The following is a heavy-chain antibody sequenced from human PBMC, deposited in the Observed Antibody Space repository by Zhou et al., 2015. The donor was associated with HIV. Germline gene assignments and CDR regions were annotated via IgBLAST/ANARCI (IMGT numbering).Heavy chain of an antibody. D-gene: IGHD3-22*01. CDR1: GYTFSTYG. CDR2: ISAYNGNT. Sequence: QVQLVQSGAEVKKPGASVKVSCKASGYTFSTYGIGWVRQAPGQGLEWMGWISAYNGNTNYAQQLQDRVTMTTDTSTSTAYMELRSLRSDDTAVYYCARLELGYYYDTSGPFDLWGRGTLVTVSS. CDR3: ARLELGYYYDTSGPFDL. J-gene: IGHJ2*01. V-gene: IGHV1-18*01.